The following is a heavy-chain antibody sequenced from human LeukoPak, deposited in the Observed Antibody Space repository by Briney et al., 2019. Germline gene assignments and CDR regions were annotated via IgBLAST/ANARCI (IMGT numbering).Heavy chain of an antibody. D-gene: IGHD2-2*01. CDR3: AREMVVPAATTYYYYGMDV. CDR1: GFTFCSYE. Sequence: GGSLRLSCSASGFTFCSYEMIWVRQAPGKGLEWVSYISSSGSTIYYADYVKGRFTISRDNAKNSLYLQMNSLRAEDTAVYYCAREMVVPAATTYYYYGMDVWGQGTTVTVSS. J-gene: IGHJ6*02. V-gene: IGHV3-48*03. CDR2: ISSSGSTI.